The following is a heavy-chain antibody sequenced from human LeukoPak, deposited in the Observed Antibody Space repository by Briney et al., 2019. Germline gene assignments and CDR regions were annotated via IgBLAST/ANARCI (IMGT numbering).Heavy chain of an antibody. CDR1: XFTFSSYA. D-gene: IGHD4-17*01. J-gene: IGHJ4*02. Sequence: SXFTFSSYAMSWVRQAPGKGLEWVSSISGSGGRTYYADSVKGWFTISRDNSKKTLYLQMNSLRAEDTAVYYCANLAGGDYVNFDYWGQGTLVTVSS. CDR2: ISGSGGRT. V-gene: IGHV3-23*01. CDR3: ANLAGGDYVNFDY.